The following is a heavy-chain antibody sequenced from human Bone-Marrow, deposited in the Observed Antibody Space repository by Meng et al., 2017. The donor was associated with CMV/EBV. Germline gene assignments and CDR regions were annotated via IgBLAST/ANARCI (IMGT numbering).Heavy chain of an antibody. CDR3: ARVGLPAANNWFDP. CDR1: GGTFSSYA. D-gene: IGHD2-2*01. Sequence: SVTVSCKASGGTFSSYAISWARQAPGQGLEWMGGIIPIFGTANYAQKFQGRVTITTDESTSTAYMELSSLTSEDTAVYYCARVGLPAANNWFDPWGQGTLVTVSS. V-gene: IGHV1-69*05. CDR2: IIPIFGTA. J-gene: IGHJ5*02.